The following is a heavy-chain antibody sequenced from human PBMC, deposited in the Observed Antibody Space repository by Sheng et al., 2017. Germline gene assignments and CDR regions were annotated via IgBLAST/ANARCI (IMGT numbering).Heavy chain of an antibody. CDR2: INPNSGGT. J-gene: IGHJ5*02. V-gene: IGHV1-2*06. D-gene: IGHD2-15*01. CDR1: GYTFTGYY. CDR3: ARVPRPALGYCSGGSCYDWFDP. Sequence: QVQLVQSGAEMKKPGASVKVSCKASGYTFTGYYMHWVRQAPGQGLEWMGRINPNSGGTNYAQKFQGRVTMTRDTSISTAYMELSRLRSDDTAVYYCARVPRPALGYCSGGSCYDWFDPWGQGTLVTVSS.